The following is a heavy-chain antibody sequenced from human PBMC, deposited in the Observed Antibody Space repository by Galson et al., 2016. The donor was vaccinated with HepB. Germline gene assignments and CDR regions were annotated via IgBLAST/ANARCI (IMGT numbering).Heavy chain of an antibody. J-gene: IGHJ4*02. V-gene: IGHV3-30-3*01. CDR2: IAYDGSTE. D-gene: IGHD3-10*01. Sequence: SLRLSCAASGLSFSANAMHWVRQAPGKGLEWVAVIAYDGSTEYYGDFAKGRFTISRDNSKNTLYLQMNNLRTEDTGIYRCARQVYGLGTYYTAPLDYRGQGTLVTVSS. CDR1: GLSFSANA. CDR3: ARQVYGLGTYYTAPLDY.